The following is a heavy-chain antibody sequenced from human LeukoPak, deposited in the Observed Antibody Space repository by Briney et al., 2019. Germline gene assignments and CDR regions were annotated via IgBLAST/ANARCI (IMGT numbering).Heavy chain of an antibody. J-gene: IGHJ6*04. CDR3: AREEGITMVRGVTSYYYYGMDV. D-gene: IGHD3-10*01. CDR1: GGSVSSGTYF. Sequence: TETLSLTCTVSGGSVSSGTYFCSWIRQPPGKGLEWIGYIYFSGSTNYNPSLKSRVTISVDTSKNQFSLKLSSVTAADTAVYYCAREEGITMVRGVTSYYYYGMDVWGKGTTVTVSS. CDR2: IYFSGST. V-gene: IGHV4-61*01.